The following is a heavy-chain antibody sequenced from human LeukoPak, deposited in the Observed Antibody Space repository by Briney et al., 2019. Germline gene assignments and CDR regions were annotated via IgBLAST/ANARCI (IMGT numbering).Heavy chain of an antibody. CDR1: GGTFSSYA. V-gene: IGHV1-69*13. CDR3: ARERRLPTVTTPYYFDY. D-gene: IGHD4-17*01. J-gene: IGHJ4*02. Sequence: ASVTVSCTASGGTFSSYAISWVRQAPGQGLEWMGGIIPIFGTANYAQKFQGRVTITADESTSTAYMELSSLRSEDTAVYYCARERRLPTVTTPYYFDYWGQGTLVTVSS. CDR2: IIPIFGTA.